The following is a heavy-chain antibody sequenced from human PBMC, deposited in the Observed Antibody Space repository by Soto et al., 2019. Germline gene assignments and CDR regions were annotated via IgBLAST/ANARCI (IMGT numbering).Heavy chain of an antibody. V-gene: IGHV4-30-2*01. D-gene: IGHD2-2*01. Sequence: SETLSLTCAVSGGSIGSGGYSWSWIRQPPGKGLEWIGYIYHSGSTYYNPSLKSRVTISVDRSKNQFSLKLSPVTAADTAVYYCARVPDRWGQGTLVTVSS. J-gene: IGHJ5*02. CDR1: GGSIGSGGYS. CDR3: ARVPDR. CDR2: IYHSGST.